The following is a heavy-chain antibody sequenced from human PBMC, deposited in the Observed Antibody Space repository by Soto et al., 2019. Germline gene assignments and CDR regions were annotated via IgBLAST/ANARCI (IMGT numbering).Heavy chain of an antibody. J-gene: IGHJ4*02. Sequence: ASVKVSCKASGYTFTSYGISWVRQAPGQGLEWMGWISAYNGNTNYAQKLQGRVTMTTDTSTSTAYMELRSLRSDDTAVYYCARDVPPSTMGRGVVAGTSIDYWGQGTLVTVSS. CDR3: ARDVPPSTMGRGVVAGTSIDY. CDR1: GYTFTSYG. V-gene: IGHV1-18*01. D-gene: IGHD3-10*01. CDR2: ISAYNGNT.